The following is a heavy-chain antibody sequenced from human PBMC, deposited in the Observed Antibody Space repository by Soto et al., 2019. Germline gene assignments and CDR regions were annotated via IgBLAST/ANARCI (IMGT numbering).Heavy chain of an antibody. CDR1: GFTFSSYA. CDR3: AKDIKRFLEWLLRLDAFDI. Sequence: GGSLRLSFAASGFTFSSYAMSWVRQAPGKGLEWVSAISGSGGSTYYADSVKGRFTISRDNSKNTLYLQMNSLRAEDTAVYYCAKDIKRFLEWLLRLDAFDIWGQGTMVTVSS. V-gene: IGHV3-23*01. D-gene: IGHD3-3*01. CDR2: ISGSGGST. J-gene: IGHJ3*02.